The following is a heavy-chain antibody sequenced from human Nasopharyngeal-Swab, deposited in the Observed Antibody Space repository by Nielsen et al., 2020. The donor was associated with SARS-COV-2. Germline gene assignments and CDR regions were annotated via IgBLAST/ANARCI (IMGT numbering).Heavy chain of an antibody. D-gene: IGHD6-19*01. J-gene: IGHJ3*02. V-gene: IGHV3-69-1*02. Sequence: VGQAPGKGLEWVSSISSSSYIYYADSVKGRFTISRDNAKNSLYLQMNSLRAEDTAVYFCAKNTGYSTGWNDAFDIWGQGTMVTVSS. CDR3: AKNTGYSTGWNDAFDI. CDR2: ISSSSYI.